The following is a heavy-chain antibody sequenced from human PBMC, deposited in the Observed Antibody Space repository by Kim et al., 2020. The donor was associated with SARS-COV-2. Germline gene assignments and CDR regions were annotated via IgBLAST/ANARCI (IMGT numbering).Heavy chain of an antibody. Sequence: SETLSLTCTVSGGSISSYYWSWIRQPPGKGLEWIGYIYYSGSTNYNPSLKSRVTISVDTSKNQFSLKLSSVTAADTAVYYCARGEYYYGSGSYYSYYYGMDVWGQGTTVTVSS. CDR2: IYYSGST. D-gene: IGHD3-10*01. V-gene: IGHV4-59*01. CDR1: GGSISSYY. J-gene: IGHJ6*02. CDR3: ARGEYYYGSGSYYSYYYGMDV.